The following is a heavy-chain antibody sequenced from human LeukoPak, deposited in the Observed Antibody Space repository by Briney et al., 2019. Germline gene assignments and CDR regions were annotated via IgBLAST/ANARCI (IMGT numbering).Heavy chain of an antibody. Sequence: PSETLSLTCTVSGGSINSFYWGWIRQPPGKGLEWIGYVHYSGDTNYNPSLKSRATISVDTSKNQFSLNLNSVTAADTAVYYCARRRHGNNFGYDYWGQGTLVTVSS. V-gene: IGHV4-59*08. J-gene: IGHJ4*02. CDR2: VHYSGDT. CDR1: GGSINSFY. D-gene: IGHD5-18*01. CDR3: ARRRHGNNFGYDY.